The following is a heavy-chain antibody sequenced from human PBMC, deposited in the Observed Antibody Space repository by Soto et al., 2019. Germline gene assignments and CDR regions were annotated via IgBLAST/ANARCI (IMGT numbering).Heavy chain of an antibody. CDR2: IIPIFGTA. CDR1: GGTFSSYA. CDR3: ARDPYGYDQGDYFDY. D-gene: IGHD5-12*01. Sequence: SVKVSGKASGGTFSSYAISWVRQAPGQGLEWMGGIIPIFGTANYAQKFQGRVTITADESTSTAYMELSSLRSEDTAVYYCARDPYGYDQGDYFDYWGQGTLVTVSS. V-gene: IGHV1-69*13. J-gene: IGHJ4*02.